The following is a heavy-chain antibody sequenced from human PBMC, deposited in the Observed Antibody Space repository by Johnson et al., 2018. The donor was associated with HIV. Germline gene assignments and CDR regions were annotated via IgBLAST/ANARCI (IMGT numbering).Heavy chain of an antibody. Sequence: VQLVESGGGLVQPGRSLRLSCAASGLTVSSNYMTWVRQGPGKGLEWVSVINSGGGTYYADSVTGRFTISRDNSKNTLYLQMNSLRAEDTAVYFCARGCRDGYTCDVFDVWGQGTRVTVSS. D-gene: IGHD5-24*01. J-gene: IGHJ3*01. CDR1: GLTVSSNY. CDR2: INSGGGT. CDR3: ARGCRDGYTCDVFDV. V-gene: IGHV3-66*01.